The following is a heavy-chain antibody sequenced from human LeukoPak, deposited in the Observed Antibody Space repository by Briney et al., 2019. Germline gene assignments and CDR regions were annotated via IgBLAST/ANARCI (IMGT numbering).Heavy chain of an antibody. CDR3: ARGGSGSYFSWLDP. Sequence: ASVKVSCKASGYTFTGYYIHWVRQAPGQGLECVGWINPNSGGTNYAQKFQGRVTMTRDTSISTAYMELSRLRSDDTAVYYCARGGSGSYFSWLDPWGRGTLVTVSS. D-gene: IGHD3-10*01. V-gene: IGHV1-2*02. CDR1: GYTFTGYY. CDR2: INPNSGGT. J-gene: IGHJ5*02.